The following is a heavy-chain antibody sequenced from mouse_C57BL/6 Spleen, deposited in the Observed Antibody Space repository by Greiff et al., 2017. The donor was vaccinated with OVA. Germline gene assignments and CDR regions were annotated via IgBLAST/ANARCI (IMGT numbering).Heavy chain of an antibody. V-gene: IGHV5-6*01. CDR3: ARPAQATFPFAY. D-gene: IGHD3-2*02. J-gene: IGHJ3*01. Sequence: EVNVVESGGDLVKPGGSLKLSCAASGFTFSSYGMSWVRQTPDKRLEWVATISSGGSYTYYPDSVKGRFTISRDNAKNTLYLQMSSLKSEDTAMYYCARPAQATFPFAYWGQGTLVTVSA. CDR2: ISSGGSYT. CDR1: GFTFSSYG.